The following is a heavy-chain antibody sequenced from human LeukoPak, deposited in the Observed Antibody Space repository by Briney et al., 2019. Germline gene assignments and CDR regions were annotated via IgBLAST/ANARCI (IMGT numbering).Heavy chain of an antibody. V-gene: IGHV3-21*01. CDR3: ARVVCSSTSCYWIYFDY. Sequence: GGSLRLSCAASGFTFSSYSMNWVRQAPGKGLEWVSSISSSSTYIYYADSVKGRFTISRDNAKNSLYLQMNSLRAKDTAVYYCARVVCSSTSCYWIYFDYWGQGTLVTVSS. J-gene: IGHJ4*02. CDR2: ISSSSTYI. CDR1: GFTFSSYS. D-gene: IGHD2-2*01.